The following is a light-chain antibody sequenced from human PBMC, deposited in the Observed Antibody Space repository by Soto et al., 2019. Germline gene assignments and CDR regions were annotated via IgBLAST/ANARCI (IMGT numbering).Light chain of an antibody. CDR3: QQSYNSPSWT. CDR1: QTIRTS. J-gene: IGKJ1*01. CDR2: RAS. V-gene: IGKV1-39*01. Sequence: DIQVTQSPSSLSASVGDRVTISCRASQTIRTSLNWYQQKPGTAPRLLIYRASSVKSGVPPRLSRSGSGRDFTLTIRSLRSEDIATCFCQQSYNSPSWTFGQGNKVEVK.